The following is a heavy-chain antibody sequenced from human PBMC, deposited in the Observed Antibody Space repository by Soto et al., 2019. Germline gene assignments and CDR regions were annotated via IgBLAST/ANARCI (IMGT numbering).Heavy chain of an antibody. Sequence: QVQLVQSGTEVKKPGASVKVSCKASGYTFSNYGISWVRQAPGQGPEWMGWISGYNGNTKYAQTLQGRVTMTTDTSTSTAYMELRSLRSDDTAVYYCARGGSSWSAEYYQHWGQDTLVIVSS. CDR2: ISGYNGNT. J-gene: IGHJ1*01. CDR1: GYTFSNYG. CDR3: ARGGSSWSAEYYQH. V-gene: IGHV1-18*01. D-gene: IGHD6-13*01.